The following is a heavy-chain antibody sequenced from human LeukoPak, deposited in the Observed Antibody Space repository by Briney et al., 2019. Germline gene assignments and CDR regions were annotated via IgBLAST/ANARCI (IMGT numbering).Heavy chain of an antibody. CDR2: INAGNGNT. J-gene: IGHJ4*02. CDR3: ARDTRSGGWLQQPYDY. D-gene: IGHD5-24*01. V-gene: IGHV1-3*01. Sequence: GASVTVSCKASGYTFTSYAMHWVRQAPGQRLEWMGWINAGNGNTKYSQKFQGRVTITRDTSASTAYMELSSLRSEDTAVYYCARDTRSGGWLQQPYDYWGQGTLVTVSS. CDR1: GYTFTSYA.